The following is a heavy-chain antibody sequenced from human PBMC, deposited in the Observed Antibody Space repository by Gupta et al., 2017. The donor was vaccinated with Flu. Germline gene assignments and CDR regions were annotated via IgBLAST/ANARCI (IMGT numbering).Heavy chain of an antibody. Sequence: QVQLQESGPGLVKPSQTLSLTCTVSGGSISRGSYYWSWIRQPAGKGLEWIGRIYTSGSTNYNPSLKSRVTISVDTSKNQFSLKLSSVTAADTAVYYCARLTGAKGGYYYDSLGSGADYYYGMDVWGQGTTVTVSS. V-gene: IGHV4-61*02. CDR3: ARLTGAKGGYYYDSLGSGADYYYGMDV. CDR1: GGSISRGSYY. D-gene: IGHD3-22*01. CDR2: IYTSGST. J-gene: IGHJ6*02.